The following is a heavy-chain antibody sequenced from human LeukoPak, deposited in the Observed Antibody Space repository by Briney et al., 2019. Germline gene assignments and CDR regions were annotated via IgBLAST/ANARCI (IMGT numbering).Heavy chain of an antibody. CDR2: INHSGST. J-gene: IGHJ3*02. Sequence: PSETLSLTCTVFGGSISSSSYYWGWIRQPPGKGLEWIGEINHSGSTNYNPSLKSRVTISVDTSKNQFSLKLSSVTAADTAVYYCARRWGRPDAFDIWGQGTMVTVSS. CDR1: GGSISSSSYY. D-gene: IGHD3-16*01. CDR3: ARRWGRPDAFDI. V-gene: IGHV4-39*07.